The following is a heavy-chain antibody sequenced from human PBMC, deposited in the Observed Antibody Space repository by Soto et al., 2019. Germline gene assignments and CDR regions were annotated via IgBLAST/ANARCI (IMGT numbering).Heavy chain of an antibody. CDR3: AKNYDSSGYYTEY. Sequence: VGSLRLSCAASGFTFSNYAMSWGRQAPGKGLEWVSAISGSGDSTYYADSVKGRFTISRDNSRNTLYVQMNSLRAEDTAVYYCAKNYDSSGYYTEYWGQGTLVTVSP. CDR1: GFTFSNYA. D-gene: IGHD3-22*01. J-gene: IGHJ4*02. CDR2: ISGSGDST. V-gene: IGHV3-23*01.